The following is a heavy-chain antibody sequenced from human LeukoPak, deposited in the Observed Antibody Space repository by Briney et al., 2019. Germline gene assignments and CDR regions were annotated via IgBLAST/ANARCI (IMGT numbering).Heavy chain of an antibody. CDR1: GGSISSYY. CDR3: ARGTKSITMVRGVRYYMDV. CDR2: IYTSGST. J-gene: IGHJ6*03. D-gene: IGHD3-10*01. V-gene: IGHV4-4*07. Sequence: SETLSLTCTVSGGSISSYYWSWIRQPARKGLEWVGRIYTSGSTNYNPSLKSRGTMSVATYKNKFSLQLNFMTVADAAVAYCARGTKSITMVRGVRYYMDVWGKGTTVTTSS.